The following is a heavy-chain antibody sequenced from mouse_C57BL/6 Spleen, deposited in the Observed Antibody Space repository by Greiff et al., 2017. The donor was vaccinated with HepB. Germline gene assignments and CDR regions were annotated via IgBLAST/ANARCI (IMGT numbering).Heavy chain of an antibody. CDR3: ARTVAGDY. V-gene: IGHV1-26*01. D-gene: IGHD1-1*01. CDR2: INPKNGGT. J-gene: IGHJ2*01. CDR1: GYTFTDYY. Sequence: EVQLQQSGPELVKPGASVKISCKASGYTFTDYYMNWVKQSHGKSLEWIGDINPKNGGTSYNQKFKGKATLTVDKSSSTADMELRSLTSEDSAVYYCARTVAGDYWGQGTTLTVSS.